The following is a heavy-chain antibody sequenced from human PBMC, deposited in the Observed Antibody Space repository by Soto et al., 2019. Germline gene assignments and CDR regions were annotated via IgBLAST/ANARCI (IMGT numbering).Heavy chain of an antibody. CDR2: ISAYSGKT. J-gene: IGHJ6*02. V-gene: IGHV1-18*01. CDR1: VYMF. D-gene: IGHD3-22*01. CDR3: AVDSSGSTADYYYYYGLDV. Sequence: QVQLMQSGAEVKKPGASVKVSCKTSVYMFMSWVRQAPGQGPEWMGWISAYSGKTQYSQNFQDRFTMTTDTSTNTAYMELRSLRSEDTAIYYCAVDSSGSTADYYYYYGLDVWGQGTTVTVSS.